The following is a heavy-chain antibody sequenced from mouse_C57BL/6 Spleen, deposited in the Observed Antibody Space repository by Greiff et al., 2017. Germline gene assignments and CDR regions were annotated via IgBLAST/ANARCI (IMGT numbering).Heavy chain of an antibody. D-gene: IGHD1-1*01. V-gene: IGHV5S21*01. CDR2: ISSGGDYI. CDR1: GFTFSSYA. CDR3: ARAYYGSSYGWYFDV. Sequence: EVKVEESGEGLVKPGGSLKLSCAASGFTFSSYAMSWVRQTPEKRLEWVAYISSGGDYIYYADTVKGRFTISRDNARNTLYLQMSRLKSEDTAMYYWARAYYGSSYGWYFDVWGTGTTVTVSS. J-gene: IGHJ1*03.